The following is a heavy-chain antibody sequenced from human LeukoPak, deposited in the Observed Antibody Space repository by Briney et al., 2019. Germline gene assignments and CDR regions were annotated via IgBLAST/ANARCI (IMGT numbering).Heavy chain of an antibody. CDR2: ISVHNGDT. V-gene: IGHV1-18*01. D-gene: IGHD1-1*01. Sequence: ASVKVSCKASGYIFINYGISWVRQAPGQGLEWMGWISVHNGDTNYAQKLQGRVSMTTDTSTSTVYMELRSLRPDDTAVYYCARLQLGGGTSRYYYYYMDFWGKGTTVTVSS. CDR3: ARLQLGGGTSRYYYYYMDF. CDR1: GYIFINYG. J-gene: IGHJ6*03.